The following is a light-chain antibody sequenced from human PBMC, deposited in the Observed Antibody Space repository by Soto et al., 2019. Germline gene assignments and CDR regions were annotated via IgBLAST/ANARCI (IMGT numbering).Light chain of an antibody. V-gene: IGKV1-5*01. CDR1: QSISSW. J-gene: IGKJ1*01. CDR3: QQYNSYST. Sequence: DIPMTQSPSTLSASVGDRVTITCRASQSISSWLAWYQQKPGKAPKLLIYDASSLESGVPSRFSGGGSGTEFTLTISSRQPDDFATYYCQQYNSYSTFGQGTKVEIK. CDR2: DAS.